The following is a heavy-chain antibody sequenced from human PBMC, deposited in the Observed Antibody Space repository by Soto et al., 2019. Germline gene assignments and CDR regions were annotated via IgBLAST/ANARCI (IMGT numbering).Heavy chain of an antibody. CDR3: ASSSPFHY. Sequence: SETLSLTCTVSGGSISSYYWSWIRQPPGKGLEWIGEINHSGSTYYKPSLKSRVSISIDTSRNQFSLKLTSVTAADTGVYYCASSSPFHYWGPGILVTVSS. CDR2: INHSGST. D-gene: IGHD6-6*01. CDR1: GGSISSYY. V-gene: IGHV4-34*01. J-gene: IGHJ4*02.